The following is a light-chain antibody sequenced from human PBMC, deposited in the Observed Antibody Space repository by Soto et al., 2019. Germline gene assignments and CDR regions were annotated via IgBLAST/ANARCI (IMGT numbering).Light chain of an antibody. CDR3: QQYNSYSS. CDR1: QSISSW. J-gene: IGKJ1*01. Sequence: DIQMTQSPSTLSASVGDRVTITCRASQSISSWLAWYQQKPGKAPTRLIYKASTFESGVPSRFSGSGSGTEFTLTISSLQPDDFANYYCQQYNSYSSFGQGTKVEIK. V-gene: IGKV1-5*03. CDR2: KAS.